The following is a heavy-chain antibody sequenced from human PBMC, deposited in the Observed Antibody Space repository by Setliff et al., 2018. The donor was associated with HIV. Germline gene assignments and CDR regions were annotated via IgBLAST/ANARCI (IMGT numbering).Heavy chain of an antibody. CDR1: GDSISSGSNY. D-gene: IGHD2-2*01. V-gene: IGHV4-61*02. CDR2: IYTSGP. CDR3: ARASSDIPGVDSNYFDD. J-gene: IGHJ4*02. Sequence: SETLSLTCTVSGDSISSGSNYWSWIRQPAGKGLEWVGRIYTSGPRYNPSLENRVTISVDTSKSQFFLMLSSVTAADTAVYYCARASSDIPGVDSNYFDDWGQGTLVTVSS.